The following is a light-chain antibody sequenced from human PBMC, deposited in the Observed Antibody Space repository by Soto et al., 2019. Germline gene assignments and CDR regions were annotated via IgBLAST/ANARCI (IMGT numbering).Light chain of an antibody. CDR3: AQGLETPFT. J-gene: IGKJ4*01. V-gene: IGKV2-28*01. CDR1: QNLLHSNGYNY. CDR2: LGS. Sequence: EIVLTQSPLSLPVTPGEPASISCRSSQNLLHSNGYNYLNWYLQKPGQSPQLLIYLGSNRASGVPDRFSGSGSGSDFTLTINRVEAEDVGLYFCAQGLETPFTLGGGTKVDIK.